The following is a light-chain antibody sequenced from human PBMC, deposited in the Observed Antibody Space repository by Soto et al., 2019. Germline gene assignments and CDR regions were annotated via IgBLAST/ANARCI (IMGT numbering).Light chain of an antibody. J-gene: IGKJ1*01. CDR1: QSISTW. CDR2: KAS. V-gene: IGKV1-5*03. Sequence: DIPMTQSPSTLSASVGDTVTITCRASQSISTWLAWYQQKPGEAPKLLIYKASSLQSGVPSRFSGIGSGTEFTLTITSLQPDDFATYYCQQYNFYSRTFGPGIKVEIK. CDR3: QQYNFYSRT.